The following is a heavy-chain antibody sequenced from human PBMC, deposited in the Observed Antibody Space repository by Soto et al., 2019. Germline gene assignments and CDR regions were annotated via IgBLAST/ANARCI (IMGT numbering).Heavy chain of an antibody. CDR3: ARRGLEKGSGPPDY. D-gene: IGHD2-15*01. CDR1: GGSISSSSYY. J-gene: IGHJ4*02. V-gene: IGHV4-39*01. Sequence: PSETLSLTCTVSGGSISSSSYYWGWIRQPPGKGLEWIGSIYYSGSTYYNPSLKSRVTISVDTSKNQFSLKLSSVTAADTAAYYCARRGLEKGSGPPDYWGQGTLVTVSS. CDR2: IYYSGST.